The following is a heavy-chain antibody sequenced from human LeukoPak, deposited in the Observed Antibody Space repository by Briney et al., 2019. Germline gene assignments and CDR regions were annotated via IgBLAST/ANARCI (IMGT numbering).Heavy chain of an antibody. D-gene: IGHD6-6*01. J-gene: IGHJ5*02. Sequence: SETLSRTCAVYGGSFSGYYWSWIRQPPGKGLEWIGEINHSGSTNYNPSLKSRVTISVDTSKNQFSLKLSSVTAADTAVYYCARGRVSSKYSSSGSRLDPWGQGTLVTVSS. CDR2: INHSGST. V-gene: IGHV4-34*01. CDR1: GGSFSGYY. CDR3: ARGRVSSKYSSSGSRLDP.